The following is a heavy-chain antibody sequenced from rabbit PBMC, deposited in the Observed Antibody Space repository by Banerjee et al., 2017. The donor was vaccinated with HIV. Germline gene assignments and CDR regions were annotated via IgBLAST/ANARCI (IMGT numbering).Heavy chain of an antibody. CDR3: ARRVGGYTYGIGL. D-gene: IGHD6-1*01. CDR1: GFTISSYYY. Sequence: QSLEESGGDLVKPEGSLTLTCTASGFTISSYYYMCWVRQAPGKGLEWIACIDSGTDSTYYANWAKGRFTISETSSTTVTLQMTSLTAADTATYFCARRVGGYTYGIGLWGPGTLVTVS. J-gene: IGHJ4*01. V-gene: IGHV1S40*01. CDR2: IDSGTDST.